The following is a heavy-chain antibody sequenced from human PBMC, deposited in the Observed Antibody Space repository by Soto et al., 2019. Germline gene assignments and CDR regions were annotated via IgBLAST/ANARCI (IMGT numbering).Heavy chain of an antibody. J-gene: IGHJ4*01. CDR3: ALGALDY. D-gene: IGHD3-16*01. CDR2: INAGDGNT. V-gene: IGHV1-3*01. CDR1: GYTFTNYA. Sequence: QVQLVQSGAEVKKPGASVKVSCKASGYTFTNYAIHWVRQAPGQGLEWMGWINAGDGNTRYSQKFQDRFTITRDTSSSTAYMDLSSLRSEDTAVYYRALGALDYWGHGTLVTVSS.